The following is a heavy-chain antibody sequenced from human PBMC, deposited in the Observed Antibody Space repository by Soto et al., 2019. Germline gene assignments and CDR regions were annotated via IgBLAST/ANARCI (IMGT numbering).Heavy chain of an antibody. Sequence: NPSETLSLTCAVYGGSFSGYYWSWIRQPPGKGLEWIGEINHSGSTNYNPSLKSRVTISVDTSKNQFSLKLSSVTAADTAVYYCAGRNWNDVTNWFDPWGQGTLVTVSS. D-gene: IGHD1-1*01. CDR1: GGSFSGYY. V-gene: IGHV4-34*01. CDR3: AGRNWNDVTNWFDP. CDR2: INHSGST. J-gene: IGHJ5*02.